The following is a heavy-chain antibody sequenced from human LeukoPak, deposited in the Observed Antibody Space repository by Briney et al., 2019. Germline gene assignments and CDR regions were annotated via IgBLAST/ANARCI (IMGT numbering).Heavy chain of an antibody. Sequence: GGSLRLSCAASGFTFSNAWMSWVRQAPGKGLEWVGRIKSKTDGGTTDYAAPVKGRFTISRDDSKNTLYLQMNSLKTEDTAVYYCTTGKDYGDPHWFDPWGQGTLVTVSS. J-gene: IGHJ5*02. D-gene: IGHD4-17*01. V-gene: IGHV3-15*01. CDR1: GFTFSNAW. CDR3: TTGKDYGDPHWFDP. CDR2: IKSKTDGGTT.